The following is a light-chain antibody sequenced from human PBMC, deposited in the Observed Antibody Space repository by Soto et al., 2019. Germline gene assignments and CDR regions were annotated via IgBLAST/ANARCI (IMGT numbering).Light chain of an antibody. V-gene: IGKV3-20*01. CDR3: QHFGGTTFT. CDR2: GAS. J-gene: IGKJ5*01. CDR1: QSVSSSY. Sequence: EIVLTQSPVTLSLSPGEGATLSCRASQSVSSSYIAWYQQRPGQTPSLLIYGASTRATGIPDRFSGSGFGTHFTLNISRLEPGDFAVYYCQHFGGTTFTFGQGTRLEI.